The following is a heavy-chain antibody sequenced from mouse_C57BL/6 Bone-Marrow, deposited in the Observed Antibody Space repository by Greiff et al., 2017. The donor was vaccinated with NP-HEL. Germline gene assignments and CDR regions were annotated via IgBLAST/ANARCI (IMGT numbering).Heavy chain of an antibody. V-gene: IGHV1-9*01. D-gene: IGHD1-1*01. CDR2: ILPGSGST. J-gene: IGHJ2*01. CDR3: ASENYGSSLYYFDY. Sequence: WIGEILPGSGSTNYNEKFKGKATFTADTSSNTAYMQLSSLTTEDSAIYYCASENYGSSLYYFDYWGQGTTLTVSS.